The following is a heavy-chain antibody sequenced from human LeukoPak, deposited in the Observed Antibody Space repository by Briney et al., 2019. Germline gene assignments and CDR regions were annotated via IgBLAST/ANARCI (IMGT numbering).Heavy chain of an antibody. D-gene: IGHD2-21*01. Sequence: PSETLSLTCSVSGGYISTYFWSWIRQPPGKGLEWIGYIYYSGSTNYNPSLRSRVTISVDTSKNQFSLSLSSVTAADTAVYYCARITFVVEGYGMDVWGQGTTATVSS. J-gene: IGHJ6*02. CDR2: IYYSGST. V-gene: IGHV4-59*08. CDR3: ARITFVVEGYGMDV. CDR1: GGYISTYF.